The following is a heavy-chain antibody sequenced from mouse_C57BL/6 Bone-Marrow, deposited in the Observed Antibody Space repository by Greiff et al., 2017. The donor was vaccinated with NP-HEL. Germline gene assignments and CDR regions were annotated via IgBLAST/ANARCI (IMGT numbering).Heavy chain of an antibody. V-gene: IGHV5-17*01. CDR2: ISSGSSTI. Sequence: EVQRVESGGGLVKPGGSLKLSCAASGFTFSDYGMHWVRQAPEKGLEWVAYISSGSSTIYYADTVKGRFTISRDNAKNTLFLQMTSLRSEDTAMYYCARQGYSNYVSWFAYWGQGTLVTVSA. CDR3: ARQGYSNYVSWFAY. CDR1: GFTFSDYG. J-gene: IGHJ3*01. D-gene: IGHD2-5*01.